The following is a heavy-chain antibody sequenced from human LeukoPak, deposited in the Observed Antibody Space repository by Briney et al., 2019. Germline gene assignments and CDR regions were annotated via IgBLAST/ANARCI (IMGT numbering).Heavy chain of an antibody. V-gene: IGHV3-64*01. D-gene: IGHD7-27*01. CDR2: ISSNGGST. J-gene: IGHJ4*02. CDR1: GFTFSSNA. CDR3: ARGVWAFDY. Sequence: GGSLRLSCAASGFTFSSNAMYWVRQAPGKGLEYVSGISSNGGSTYHANSVKGRFTISRDNSKNTLYLQMGSLRAEDMAVYYCARGVWAFDYWGQGTLVTVSS.